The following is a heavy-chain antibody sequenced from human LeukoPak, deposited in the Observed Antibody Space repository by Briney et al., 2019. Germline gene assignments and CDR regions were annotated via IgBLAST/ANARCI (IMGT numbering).Heavy chain of an antibody. J-gene: IGHJ4*02. CDR3: ARNRWYSSGWSSPIDY. CDR1: GYSFTSYW. CDR2: IYPGDSDT. V-gene: IGHV5-51*01. D-gene: IGHD6-19*01. Sequence: GESLKISCKGSGYSFTSYWIGWVRQMPGKGLEWMGIIYPGDSDTRYSPSFQGQVTISADKSISTAYLQWSSLKASDTAMYYCARNRWYSSGWSSPIDYWGQGTLVTVSS.